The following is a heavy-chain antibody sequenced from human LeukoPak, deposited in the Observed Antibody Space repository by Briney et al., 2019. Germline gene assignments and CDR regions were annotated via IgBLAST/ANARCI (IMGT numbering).Heavy chain of an antibody. CDR2: IRYDGSNK. CDR1: GFTFSSYG. V-gene: IGHV3-30*02. Sequence: PGGSLRLSCAASGFTFSSYGMHWVRQAPGKGLEWVAFIRYDGSNKYYADSVKGRFTISRDNSKNTLYLQMNSLRAEDTAVYYCAKDRVTQLCLFDYWGQGTLVTVSS. CDR3: AKDRVTQLCLFDY. J-gene: IGHJ4*02. D-gene: IGHD5-18*01.